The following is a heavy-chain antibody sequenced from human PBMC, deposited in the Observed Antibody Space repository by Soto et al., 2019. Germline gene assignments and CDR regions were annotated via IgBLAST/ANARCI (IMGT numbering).Heavy chain of an antibody. D-gene: IGHD3-10*01. Sequence: PGGSLRLSCTVSGVTFSNYAMNWVRQAPGKGLEWVSSLSGSGGTTYYADSVKGRFIISRDNSKNTLYLLMNSLRAEDTALYYCAKRRADYGSGADTFYFDSWGQGALVTVSS. CDR1: GVTFSNYA. CDR3: AKRRADYGSGADTFYFDS. CDR2: LSGSGGTT. V-gene: IGHV3-23*01. J-gene: IGHJ4*02.